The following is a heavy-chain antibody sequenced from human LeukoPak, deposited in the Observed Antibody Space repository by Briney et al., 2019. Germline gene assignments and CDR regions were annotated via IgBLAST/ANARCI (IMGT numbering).Heavy chain of an antibody. CDR3: TTEAYCSGGSCSGFDY. CDR1: GLTFSKAW. CDR2: IKSKIDGGTT. Sequence: GGSLRLSCAASGLTFSKAWMNWVRQAPGKGLEWVGRIKSKIDGGTTDYAAPVKGRFTISRDDSKNMLYLQMNSLKTEDTAVYYCTTEAYCSGGSCSGFDYWGQGTLVTVSS. J-gene: IGHJ4*02. D-gene: IGHD2-15*01. V-gene: IGHV3-15*01.